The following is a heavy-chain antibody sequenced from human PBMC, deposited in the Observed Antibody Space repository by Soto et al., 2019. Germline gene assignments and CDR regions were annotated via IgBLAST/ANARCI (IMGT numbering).Heavy chain of an antibody. V-gene: IGHV3-9*01. J-gene: IGHJ6*02. CDR1: GFTLDDYA. D-gene: IGHD6-19*01. Sequence: LRLSCAGSGFTLDDYAMHWVRLSPGKGPEWVSGIGWNGEIIGYVDSVKGRFTVSRDTAKNSLYLQMNSLRPEDTALYFCAKESAGYSSGWHAMDVWGPGTTVTVSS. CDR3: AKESAGYSSGWHAMDV. CDR2: IGWNGEII.